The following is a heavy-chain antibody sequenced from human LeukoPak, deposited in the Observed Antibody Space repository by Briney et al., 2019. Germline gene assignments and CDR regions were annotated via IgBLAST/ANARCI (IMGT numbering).Heavy chain of an antibody. CDR3: ATLCWVLGSDSFDI. J-gene: IGHJ3*02. Sequence: GGSLRLSCAASGFTFSSYAMSWVRQAPGKGLEWVSAISESGGTTYYGESVKGRFTISRDNSKKTLHLQMNSLRAEDTAVYSCATLCWVLGSDSFDIWGQGTMVTVYS. V-gene: IGHV3-23*01. CDR1: GFTFSSYA. D-gene: IGHD7-27*01. CDR2: ISESGGTT.